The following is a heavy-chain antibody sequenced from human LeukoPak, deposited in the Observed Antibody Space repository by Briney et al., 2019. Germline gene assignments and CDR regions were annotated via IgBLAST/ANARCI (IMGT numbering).Heavy chain of an antibody. CDR3: ARSNKQWLVPDY. D-gene: IGHD6-19*01. Sequence: SETLSLTCTVSGGSISSYYWSWIRQPPGKGLEWIGYIYYSGSTNYNPSLKSRVTISVDTSKNQFSLKLSSVTAADTAVYYCARSNKQWLVPDYWGQGTLVTVSS. CDR1: GGSISSYY. V-gene: IGHV4-59*08. CDR2: IYYSGST. J-gene: IGHJ4*02.